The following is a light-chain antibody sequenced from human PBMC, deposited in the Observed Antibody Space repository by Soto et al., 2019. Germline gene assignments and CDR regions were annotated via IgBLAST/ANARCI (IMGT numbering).Light chain of an antibody. J-gene: IGKJ2*01. CDR1: QSVSSSY. CDR3: QQFGSSPRT. CDR2: GAS. Sequence: IVLTQSPDTLSLSPGERATLSCRASQSVSSSYLAWYQQKPGQAPRLLIYGASSRATGIPDRFGGSGSGTDFTLTISRLEPEDFAVYYCQQFGSSPRTFGQGTKLEIK. V-gene: IGKV3-20*01.